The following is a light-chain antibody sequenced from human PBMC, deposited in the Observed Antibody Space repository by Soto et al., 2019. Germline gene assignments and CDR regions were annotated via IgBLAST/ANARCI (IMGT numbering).Light chain of an antibody. CDR2: DVS. Sequence: QSALTQPASVSGSPGQSITISCTGTSSDIGGYNYVSWYQQHPGKAPKLMIYDVSDRPSGVSNRFSGSKSGNTASLTISGLQAEEEADYYCASYASSNTVLFGGGTQLTVL. J-gene: IGLJ2*01. CDR1: SSDIGGYNY. V-gene: IGLV2-14*03. CDR3: ASYASSNTVL.